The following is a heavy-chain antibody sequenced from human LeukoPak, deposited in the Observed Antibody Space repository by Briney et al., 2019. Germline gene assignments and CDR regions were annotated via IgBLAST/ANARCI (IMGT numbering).Heavy chain of an antibody. CDR3: ARDLSSGYYHHGTQNWFDP. V-gene: IGHV1-69*05. CDR1: GYTFTSYD. CDR2: IIPIFGTA. D-gene: IGHD3-22*01. Sequence: ASVKVSCKASGYTFTSYDINWVRQAPGQGLEWMGRIIPIFGTANYAQKFQGRVTITTDESTSTAYMELSSLRSEDTAVYYCARDLSSGYYHHGTQNWFDPWGQGTLVTVSS. J-gene: IGHJ5*02.